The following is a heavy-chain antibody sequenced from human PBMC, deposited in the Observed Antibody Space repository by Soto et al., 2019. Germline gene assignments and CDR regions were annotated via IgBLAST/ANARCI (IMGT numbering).Heavy chain of an antibody. Sequence: SETLSLTCTVSGGSINYNYRTWIRQPPGKGLEWIGFISYSGTTEYNPSLKNRVTISADMSRNQFSLNLTSVTAADTAVYYCTREVGGYGFDLWGQGTLVTVSS. D-gene: IGHD5-12*01. CDR1: GGSINYNY. CDR3: TREVGGYGFDL. CDR2: ISYSGTT. V-gene: IGHV4-59*01. J-gene: IGHJ4*02.